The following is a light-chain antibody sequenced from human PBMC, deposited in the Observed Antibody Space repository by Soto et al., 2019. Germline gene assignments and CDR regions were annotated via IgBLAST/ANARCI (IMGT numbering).Light chain of an antibody. J-gene: IGKJ4*01. CDR3: QQCHAYSLT. CDR1: QNIRSR. V-gene: IGKV1-5*03. Sequence: DIQMTQSPSTPCASVGDGVAVTCRARQNIRSRLAWYQQKPGKAPRLLIYEASILESGVPSRFSGRGSGTEFTLTITSLQPDDFATYYCQQCHAYSLTFGGGTRWIS. CDR2: EAS.